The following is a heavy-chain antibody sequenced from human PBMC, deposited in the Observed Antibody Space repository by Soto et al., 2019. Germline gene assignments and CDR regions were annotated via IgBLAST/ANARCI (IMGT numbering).Heavy chain of an antibody. J-gene: IGHJ4*02. CDR1: RDSVSSNSAA. V-gene: IGHV6-1*01. Sequence: PSPTLSLPCVISRDSVSSNSAAWNWIRQSPSRGLEWLGRTYYGSKWYNDYAVSVKGRITINPDTSKNQFSLHLHSVTPEDTAVYYCARDRSPRSSSWYDYWGQAALVTVSS. CDR2: TYYGSKWYN. D-gene: IGHD6-13*01. CDR3: ARDRSPRSSSWYDY.